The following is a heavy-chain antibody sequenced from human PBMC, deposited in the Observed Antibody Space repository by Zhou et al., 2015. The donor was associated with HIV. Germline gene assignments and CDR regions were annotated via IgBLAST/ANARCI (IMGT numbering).Heavy chain of an antibody. V-gene: IGHV1-69*01. D-gene: IGHD7-27*01. CDR1: GGSFNNLG. Sequence: QVQLEQSGADVKKPGASVKVSCKPSGGSFNNLGFNWVRRAPGQGLEWMGGIIPNFHITKQAQKFQDRVTLTADESTSTVYMELNSLESDDTALYYCAREGWGSWYFDLWGRGTLVSVSS. CDR3: AREGWGSWYFDL. J-gene: IGHJ2*01. CDR2: IIPNFHIT.